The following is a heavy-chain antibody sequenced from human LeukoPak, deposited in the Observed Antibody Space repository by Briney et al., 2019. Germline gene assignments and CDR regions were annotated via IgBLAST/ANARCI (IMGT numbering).Heavy chain of an antibody. D-gene: IGHD5-24*01. CDR2: IYSGGST. CDR3: ARYNRDGYNFGWYFDL. Sequence: ETLSLTCTVSGGSISSSSYYWGWIRQPPGKGLEWVSLIYSGGSTYHADSVKGRFTISRDNSKNTLYLQMNSLRAEDTAVYYCARYNRDGYNFGWYFDLWGRGTLVTVSS. V-gene: IGHV3-66*01. CDR1: GGSISSSSYY. J-gene: IGHJ2*01.